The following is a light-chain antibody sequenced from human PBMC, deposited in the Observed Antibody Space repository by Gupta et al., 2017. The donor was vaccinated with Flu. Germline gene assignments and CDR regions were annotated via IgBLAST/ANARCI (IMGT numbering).Light chain of an antibody. V-gene: IGKV3-15*01. CDR2: AAS. Sequence: EIVVTQTLTTLSASPGERVTLTCRTSQSVRNNLAWYQQKPGLAPRLLIYAASTRDTGVPARFSGTGSGTEFNLIISSLQSEDFAVYYCYQYESWPPYSFGQGTKLDIK. CDR3: YQYESWPPYS. CDR1: QSVRNN. J-gene: IGKJ2*03.